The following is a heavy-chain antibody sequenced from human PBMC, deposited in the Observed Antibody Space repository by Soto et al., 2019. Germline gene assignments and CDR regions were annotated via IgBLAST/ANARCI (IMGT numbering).Heavy chain of an antibody. CDR3: VRDRYYGSGSSPIPFDY. D-gene: IGHD3-10*01. CDR2: ISAYNGNT. V-gene: IGHV1-18*01. Sequence: QVQLVQSGAEVKKPGTSVKVSCKASGYTFTSYGISWVRQAPGQGLEWMGWISAYNGNTNYAQKLQGRVTMTTDTSTSTAYMELRSLRSDDTAVYYCVRDRYYGSGSSPIPFDYWGQGTLVTVSS. J-gene: IGHJ4*02. CDR1: GYTFTSYG.